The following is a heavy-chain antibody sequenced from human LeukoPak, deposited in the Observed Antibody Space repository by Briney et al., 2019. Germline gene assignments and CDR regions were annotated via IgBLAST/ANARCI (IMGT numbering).Heavy chain of an antibody. Sequence: GGSLRLSCAASGFTFSSYAMSWVRQAPGKGLEWVGFIETKASGGTIVYAASVKGRFTISRDDSKSIAYLQMNSLKTEDTAIYYCTRGQKDFDYWGQGTLVTVSS. V-gene: IGHV3-49*04. CDR1: GFTFSSYA. CDR2: IETKASGGTI. J-gene: IGHJ4*02. CDR3: TRGQKDFDY.